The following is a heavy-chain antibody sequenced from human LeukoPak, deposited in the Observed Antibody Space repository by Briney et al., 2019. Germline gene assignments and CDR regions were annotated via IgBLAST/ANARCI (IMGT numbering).Heavy chain of an antibody. J-gene: IGHJ5*02. V-gene: IGHV3-23*01. CDR1: GFRFSDFT. Sequence: PGGSLRLSCAASGFRFSDFTMTWFGQAPGKGPEWVSAIGGRGGSTYYADSLGGRFIISRDNSKDMVYLQMNSLKVEDTATYYCGKEGGAWGQGTKVTVSS. CDR3: GKEGGA. CDR2: IGGRGGST. D-gene: IGHD3-16*01.